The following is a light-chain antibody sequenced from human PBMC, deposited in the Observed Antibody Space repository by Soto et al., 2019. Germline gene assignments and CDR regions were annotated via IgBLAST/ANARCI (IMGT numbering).Light chain of an antibody. CDR2: DVS. CDR1: SSDVGGYNY. Sequence: QSALTQPASVSGSPGQSIAISCTRTSSDVGGYNYVSWYQQHPGKAPKLLINDVSNRPSGVSSRFSGSKSGNTASLTISGLQAEDEADYYCSSYTISSTYVFGTGTKLTVL. CDR3: SSYTISSTYV. J-gene: IGLJ1*01. V-gene: IGLV2-14*01.